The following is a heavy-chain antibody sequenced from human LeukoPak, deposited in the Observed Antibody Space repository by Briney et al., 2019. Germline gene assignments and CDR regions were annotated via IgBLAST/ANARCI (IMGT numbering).Heavy chain of an antibody. D-gene: IGHD6-6*01. CDR1: GGSISSGSYY. Sequence: SETLSLTCTVSGGSISSGSYYWSWIRQPAGKGLEWIGRIYTSGSTNYNPSLKSRVTISVDTSKNQFSLKLSSVTAADTAVYCCARVRGIAARRPRGWFDPWGQGTLVTVSS. V-gene: IGHV4-61*02. J-gene: IGHJ5*02. CDR2: IYTSGST. CDR3: ARVRGIAARRPRGWFDP.